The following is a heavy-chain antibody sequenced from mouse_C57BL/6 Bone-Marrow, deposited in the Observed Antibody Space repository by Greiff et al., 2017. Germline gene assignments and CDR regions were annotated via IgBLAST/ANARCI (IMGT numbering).Heavy chain of an antibody. Sequence: VQLQQSGAELVRPGASVKLSCTASGFNIKDDYMHWVKQRPEQGLEWIGWIDPENGDTEYASKFQGKATITADTSSNTAYLQLSSLTSEDTAVYYCTAGDYYGSRGYWRQGTTRTVSS. D-gene: IGHD1-1*01. CDR3: TAGDYYGSRGY. V-gene: IGHV14-4*01. CDR1: GFNIKDDY. CDR2: IDPENGDT. J-gene: IGHJ2*01.